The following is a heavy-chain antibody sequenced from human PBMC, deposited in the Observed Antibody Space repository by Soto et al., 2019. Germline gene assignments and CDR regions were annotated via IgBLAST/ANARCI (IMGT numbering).Heavy chain of an antibody. CDR1: GGSISSASYY. Sequence: QLQLQESGPGLVKPSETLSLSCTVSGGSISSASYYWDWIRQPPGKGLEWIGSIYFNGSTHYNPSLKSRVTISVDTSKNQFSLKVSSVTAADTAVYYCARTRDIVVVTATPRNYFDSWGQGTLVTVSS. CDR3: ARTRDIVVVTATPRNYFDS. J-gene: IGHJ4*02. V-gene: IGHV4-39*01. CDR2: IYFNGST. D-gene: IGHD2-21*02.